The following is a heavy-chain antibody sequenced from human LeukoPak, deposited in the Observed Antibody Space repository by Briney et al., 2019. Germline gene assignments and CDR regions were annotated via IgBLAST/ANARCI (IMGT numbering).Heavy chain of an antibody. D-gene: IGHD5-12*01. Sequence: PGGSLRLSCAASGFILSTYVMNWVRQAPGKGLEWVSSIGAGDSTTYYADSVKGRFTISRDNSMNTLYLQMNSLRVEDTAIYYRVKGRRKSGYDDWGQGALVTVSS. CDR3: VKGRRKSGYDD. J-gene: IGHJ4*02. V-gene: IGHV3-23*01. CDR1: GFILSTYV. CDR2: IGAGDSTT.